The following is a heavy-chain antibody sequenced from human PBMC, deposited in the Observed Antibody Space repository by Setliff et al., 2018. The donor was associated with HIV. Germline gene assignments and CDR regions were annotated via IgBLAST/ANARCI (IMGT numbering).Heavy chain of an antibody. J-gene: IGHJ3*02. CDR3: ARLGHPYAFDI. CDR2: IYSDGNI. V-gene: IGHV4-4*07. Sequence: SETLSLTCTVSGDSISSYFWSWIRQPAGKGLEWIGRIYSDGNINYNPSLKSRVTMSVDTSKNQFALQLRSVTAADTAVYFCARLGHPYAFDIWGQGTMGTVS. CDR1: GDSISSYF.